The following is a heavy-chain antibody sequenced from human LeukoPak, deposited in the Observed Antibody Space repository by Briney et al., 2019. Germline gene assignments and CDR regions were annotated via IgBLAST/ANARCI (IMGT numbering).Heavy chain of an antibody. CDR2: IYPGDSDT. CDR1: GYSFTSYW. D-gene: IGHD3-22*01. CDR3: ARHPLYYYDSSGYYHYYYMDV. Sequence: RGESLKISCKGSGYSFTSYWIGWVRQMPGKGLEWMGIIYPGDSDTRYSPSFQGQVTISADKSISTAYLQWSSLKASDTAMYYCARHPLYYYDSSGYYHYYYMDVWGKGTTVTVSS. V-gene: IGHV5-51*01. J-gene: IGHJ6*03.